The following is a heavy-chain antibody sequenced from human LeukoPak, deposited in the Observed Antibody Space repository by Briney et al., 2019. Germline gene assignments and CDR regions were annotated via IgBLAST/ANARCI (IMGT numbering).Heavy chain of an antibody. CDR3: ARDLSSGWYPGWFDP. CDR1: GFTFSSYA. D-gene: IGHD6-19*01. CDR2: ISSSSSYI. Sequence: PGGSLRLSCAASGFTFSSYAMNWVRQAPGKGLEWVSSISSSSSYIYYADSVKGRFTISRDNAKNSLYLQMNSLRAEDTAVYYCARDLSSGWYPGWFDPWGQGTLVTVSS. J-gene: IGHJ5*02. V-gene: IGHV3-21*01.